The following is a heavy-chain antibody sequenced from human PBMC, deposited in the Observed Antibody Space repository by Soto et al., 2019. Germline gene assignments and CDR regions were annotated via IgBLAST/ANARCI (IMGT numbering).Heavy chain of an antibody. V-gene: IGHV3-23*01. CDR1: GFTFSSYA. CDR2: ISGSGGST. J-gene: IGHJ3*02. CDR3: AKEGSSSWSEGDAFDI. D-gene: IGHD6-13*01. Sequence: GGSLRLSCAASGFTFSSYAMSWVRQAPGKGLEWVSAISGSGGSTYYADSVKGRFTISRDNSKNTLYLQMNSLRAEDTAVYYCAKEGSSSWSEGDAFDIWGQGTMVTVSS.